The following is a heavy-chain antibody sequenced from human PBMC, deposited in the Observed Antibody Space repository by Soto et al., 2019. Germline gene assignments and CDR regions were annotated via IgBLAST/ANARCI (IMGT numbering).Heavy chain of an antibody. CDR3: ARVPGP. CDR1: GGSISSSNW. J-gene: IGHJ5*02. Sequence: SETLSLTCAVSGGSISSSNWWSWVRQPPGKGLERIGEIYHSGSTYYNPSLKSRVTISVDRSKNQFSLKLRSVAAADTAVYYRARVPGPWGQGTLVPVS. CDR2: IYHSGST. V-gene: IGHV4-4*02.